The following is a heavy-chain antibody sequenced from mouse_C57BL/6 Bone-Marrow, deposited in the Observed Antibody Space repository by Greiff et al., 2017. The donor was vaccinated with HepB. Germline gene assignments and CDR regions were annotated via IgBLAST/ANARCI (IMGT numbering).Heavy chain of an antibody. V-gene: IGHV1-55*01. CDR2: IYPGSGST. D-gene: IGHD2-2*01. J-gene: IGHJ4*01. CDR1: GYTFTSYW. Sequence: QVQLQQPGAELVKPGASVKMSCKASGYTFTSYWITWVKQRPGQGLEWIGDIYPGSGSTNYNEKFKSKATLTVDTSSSRAYMQLSSLTSEDSAVYYCARGGYDGRKNAMDYWGQGTSVTVSS. CDR3: ARGGYDGRKNAMDY.